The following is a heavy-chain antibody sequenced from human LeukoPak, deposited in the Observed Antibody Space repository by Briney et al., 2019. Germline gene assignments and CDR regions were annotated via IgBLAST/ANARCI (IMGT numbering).Heavy chain of an antibody. CDR1: GFTFSSYS. J-gene: IGHJ4*02. V-gene: IGHV3-48*01. D-gene: IGHD6-19*01. Sequence: PAGSLRLSCAASGFTFSSYSMNWVRQAPGKGLEWVSYISSSSSTIYYADSVKGRFTISRDNSKNTLYLQMNSLRAEDTAVYYCAKDLQAVAGTDDYWGQGTLVTVSS. CDR3: AKDLQAVAGTDDY. CDR2: ISSSSSTI.